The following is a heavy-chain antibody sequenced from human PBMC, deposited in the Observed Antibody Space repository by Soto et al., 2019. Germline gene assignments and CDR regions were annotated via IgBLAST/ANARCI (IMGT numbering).Heavy chain of an antibody. Sequence: XGSLRLSCAASGFTFSSYAMHWVRQAPGKGLEWVAVISYDGSNKYYADSVKGRFTISRDNSKNTLYLQMNSLRAEDTAVYYCARDGDTALFDYWGQGTLVTVSS. J-gene: IGHJ4*02. CDR3: ARDGDTALFDY. D-gene: IGHD5-18*01. CDR2: ISYDGSNK. V-gene: IGHV3-30-3*01. CDR1: GFTFSSYA.